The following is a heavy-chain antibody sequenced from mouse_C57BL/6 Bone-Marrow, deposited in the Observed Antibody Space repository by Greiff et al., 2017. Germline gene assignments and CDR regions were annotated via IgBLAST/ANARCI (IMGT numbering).Heavy chain of an antibody. CDR1: GFTFSSYA. V-gene: IGHV5-4*01. J-gene: IGHJ4*01. Sequence: EVQLVESGGGLVKPGGSLKLSCAASGFTFSSYAMSWVRRTPEKRLEWVATISDGGSYTYYPDNVKGRFTISRDNAKNNLYLQMSHLKSEDTAMYYCARDDYSYYAMDYWGQGTSVTVSS. CDR3: ARDDYSYYAMDY. CDR2: ISDGGSYT. D-gene: IGHD2-4*01.